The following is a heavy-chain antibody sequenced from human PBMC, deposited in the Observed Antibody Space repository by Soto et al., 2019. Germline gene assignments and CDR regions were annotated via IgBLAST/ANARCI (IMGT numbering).Heavy chain of an antibody. V-gene: IGHV1-69*04. CDR3: ARESVATIDAFDI. CDR1: GGTFSSYT. D-gene: IGHD6-19*01. J-gene: IGHJ3*02. Sequence: SVKVSCKASGGTFSSYTISWVRQAPGQGLEWMGRIIPILGIANYAQKFQGRVTITADKSTSTAYMELSSLRSEDTAVYYCARESVATIDAFDIWGQGTMVTVSS. CDR2: IIPILGIA.